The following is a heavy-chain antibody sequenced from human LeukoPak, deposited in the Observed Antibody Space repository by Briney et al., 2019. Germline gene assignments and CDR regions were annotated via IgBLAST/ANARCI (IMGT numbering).Heavy chain of an antibody. CDR1: GFTFSSYG. V-gene: IGHV3-30*18. Sequence: GGSLRLSCAASGFTFSSYGMHWVRQAPGKGLEWVAVISFDGSNKNYADSVKGRFTISRDNSKNTLYLQMNSLRAEDTAVYYCAELGITMIGGVWGKGTTVTISS. D-gene: IGHD3-10*02. CDR2: ISFDGSNK. CDR3: AELGITMIGGV. J-gene: IGHJ6*04.